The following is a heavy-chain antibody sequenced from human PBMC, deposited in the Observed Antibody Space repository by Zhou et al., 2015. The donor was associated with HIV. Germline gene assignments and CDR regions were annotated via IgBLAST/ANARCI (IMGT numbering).Heavy chain of an antibody. D-gene: IGHD2-15*01. CDR1: GGTFSSYA. CDR2: IIPIFGTA. J-gene: IGHJ6*02. CDR3: ARSLGYCSGGSCYPTGYYYYGMDV. V-gene: IGHV1-69*06. Sequence: QVQLVQSGAEVKKPGSSVKVSCKASGGTFSSYAISWVRQAPGQGLEWMGGIIPIFGTANYAQKFQGRVTITADKSTSTAYMELSSLRSEDTAVYYCARSLGYCSGGSCYPTGYYYYGMDVWGQGTTVTVSS.